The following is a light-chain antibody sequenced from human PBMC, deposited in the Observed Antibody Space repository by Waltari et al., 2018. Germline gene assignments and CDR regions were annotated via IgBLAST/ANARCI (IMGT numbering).Light chain of an antibody. CDR1: QSISRY. CDR2: EAS. Sequence: IVLTQSPGTLSLSPGERATLSCRASQSISRYLVWYQQKPGQPPRLLIYEASRRATGIPDRFSGSGSGTDFSLTISRLEPEDFGVYYCQNHERLPATFGQGTRMEI. V-gene: IGKV3-20*01. CDR3: QNHERLPAT. J-gene: IGKJ1*01.